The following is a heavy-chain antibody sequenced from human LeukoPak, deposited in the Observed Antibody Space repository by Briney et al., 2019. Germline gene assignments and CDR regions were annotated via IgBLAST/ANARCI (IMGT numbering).Heavy chain of an antibody. Sequence: GGSLRLSCAASGLTFSSYSMNWVRQAPGKGLEWVSYISSSSSTIYYADSVKGRFTISRDNAKNSLYLQMNSLRAEDTAVYYCARDGAAYYGSGSYAFDIWGQGTMVTVSS. CDR2: ISSSSSTI. D-gene: IGHD3-10*01. CDR3: ARDGAAYYGSGSYAFDI. J-gene: IGHJ3*02. CDR1: GLTFSSYS. V-gene: IGHV3-48*01.